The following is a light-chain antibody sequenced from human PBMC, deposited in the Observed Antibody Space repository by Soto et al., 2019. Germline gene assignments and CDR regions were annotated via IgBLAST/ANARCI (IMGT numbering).Light chain of an antibody. CDR1: QSVLYSSNNKNY. V-gene: IGKV4-1*01. CDR3: QQYYSTPRGT. CDR2: WAS. Sequence: DIVMTQSPDSLAVSLGERATINCKSSQSVLYSSNNKNYLAWYQQKPGQPPKLLIYWASTRESGVPDRFSGSGSGKDFTLTISSLQAEDVACDYCQQYYSTPRGTFGQGTKVEIK. J-gene: IGKJ1*01.